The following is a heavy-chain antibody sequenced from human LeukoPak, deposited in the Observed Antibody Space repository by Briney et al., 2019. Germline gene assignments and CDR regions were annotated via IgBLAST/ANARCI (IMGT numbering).Heavy chain of an antibody. D-gene: IGHD6-19*01. J-gene: IGHJ1*01. CDR2: ISGTGYNT. CDR1: GFTFSNYA. Sequence: GGSRILCCAASGFTFSNYAMSWVRQAPGKGLEWVSSISGTGYNTYYADFVKGRFTISRDNSKNTVYLQINTLRAEDTAVYYCAKGSYGSRPRVHHWGHCTLVTVSS. CDR3: AKGSYGSRPRVHH. V-gene: IGHV3-23*01.